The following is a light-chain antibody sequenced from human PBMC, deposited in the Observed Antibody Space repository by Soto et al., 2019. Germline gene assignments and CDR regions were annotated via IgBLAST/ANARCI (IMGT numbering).Light chain of an antibody. CDR1: QSISGW. CDR3: QHYYSYSRT. J-gene: IGKJ1*01. CDR2: KAS. V-gene: IGKV1-5*03. Sequence: DIQVTHSPSTLSASLADRVTLSCRASQSISGWLAWYQQKPGTAPKLLIYKASEFGNGDPSRFTGFGSGTEFTLTIASLQPDDFATYYWQHYYSYSRTFGQGTKVDIK.